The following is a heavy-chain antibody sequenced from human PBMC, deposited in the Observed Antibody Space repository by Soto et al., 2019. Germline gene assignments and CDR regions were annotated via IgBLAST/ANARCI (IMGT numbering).Heavy chain of an antibody. Sequence: QITLKESGPTLVKPTQTLTLTCTFSGFSLSTSGVGVGWIRQPPGKALEWLALIYWDDDKRHSPCLKSRLTFTKDPSKNPVVLTMTNTVPVDTATYYCAHLTPISFDYWGQGTLVTVSS. CDR2: IYWDDDK. J-gene: IGHJ4*02. V-gene: IGHV2-5*02. CDR1: GFSLSTSGVG. CDR3: AHLTPISFDY.